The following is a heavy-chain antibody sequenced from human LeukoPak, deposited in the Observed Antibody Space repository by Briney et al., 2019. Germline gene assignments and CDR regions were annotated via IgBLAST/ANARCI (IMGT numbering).Heavy chain of an antibody. CDR2: IYSTGDT. V-gene: IGHV4-4*07. D-gene: IGHD1-14*01. J-gene: IGHJ2*01. CDR3: ARGPTSAEVRNWYFDL. Sequence: SETLSLTCSVSGGSVSAYYWNWIRQPAGKGLEWIGRIYSTGDTNYNPSLKSRVTMSLDRSKKQFSLNLRSLTAADTAVYYCARGPTSAEVRNWYFDLWGRGTLVAVSS. CDR1: GGSVSAYY.